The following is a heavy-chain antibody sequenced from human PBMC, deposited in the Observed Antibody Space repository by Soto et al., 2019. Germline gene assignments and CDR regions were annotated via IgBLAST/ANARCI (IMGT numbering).Heavy chain of an antibody. J-gene: IGHJ3*02. CDR2: IYYSGST. CDR3: ARQGMIVVVITTQNAFDI. CDR1: GGSISSSSYY. Sequence: SETLSLTCTVSGGSISSSSYYWGWIRQPPGKGLEWIGSIYYSGSTYYNPSLKSRVTISVDTSKNQFSLKLSSVTAADTAVYYCARQGMIVVVITTQNAFDIWGQGTMVTVSS. D-gene: IGHD3-22*01. V-gene: IGHV4-39*01.